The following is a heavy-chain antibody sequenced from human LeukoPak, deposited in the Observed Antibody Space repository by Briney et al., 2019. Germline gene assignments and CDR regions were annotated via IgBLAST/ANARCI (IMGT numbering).Heavy chain of an antibody. CDR3: ARGHYYGSGSYYNFDY. CDR2: ISSSGSTI. CDR1: GFTFSDYY. V-gene: IGHV3-11*04. J-gene: IGHJ4*02. D-gene: IGHD3-10*01. Sequence: GGSLRLSCAASGFTFSDYYMSWIRQAPGKGLEWVSYISSSGSTIYYADSVKGRFTISRDNAKNSLYLQMNSLRAEDTAVYYCARGHYYGSGSYYNFDYWGQGTLVTVSS.